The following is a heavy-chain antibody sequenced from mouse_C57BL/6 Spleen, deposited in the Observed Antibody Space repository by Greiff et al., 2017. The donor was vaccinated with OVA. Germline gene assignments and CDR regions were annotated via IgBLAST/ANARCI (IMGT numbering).Heavy chain of an antibody. CDR1: GYTFTDYN. CDR2: INPNNGGT. J-gene: IGHJ3*01. V-gene: IGHV1-18*01. D-gene: IGHD1-1*01. Sequence: VQLQQSGPELVKPGASVKIPCKASGYTFTDYNMDWVKQSHGKSLEWIGDINPNNGGTIYNQKFKGKATLTVDKSSSTAYMELRSLTSEDSAVYFCARSGATVESFAYWGQGTLVTVSA. CDR3: ARSGATVESFAY.